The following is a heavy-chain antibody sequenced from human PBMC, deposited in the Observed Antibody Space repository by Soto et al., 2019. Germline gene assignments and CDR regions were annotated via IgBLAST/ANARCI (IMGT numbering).Heavy chain of an antibody. J-gene: IGHJ4*02. Sequence: QVQLVQSGAEVKKPGASVKVSCKASGYTFTSYGISWVRQAPGQGLEWMGWISAYNGNTNYAQKLQGRVTMTTDTSTSXXYXEXXSLRSDDTAVYYCARDSHYDYVWGSYRYSVGYFAYWGQGTLVTVSS. CDR1: GYTFTSYG. CDR3: ARDSHYDYVWGSYRYSVGYFAY. V-gene: IGHV1-18*01. D-gene: IGHD3-16*02. CDR2: ISAYNGNT.